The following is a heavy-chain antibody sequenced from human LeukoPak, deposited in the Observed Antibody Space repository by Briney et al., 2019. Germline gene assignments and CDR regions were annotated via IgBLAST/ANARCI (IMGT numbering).Heavy chain of an antibody. D-gene: IGHD6-19*01. J-gene: IGHJ4*02. CDR1: RYTFTTYD. CDR3: ARVAGSIDY. CDR2: MNLKSGYT. Sequence: ASVKVSCKPSRYTFTTYDINWVRQASGQGLEWMGWMNLKSGYTGYAQKFQGRVTITGDTSISTAYMELSSLRSEDTAVYYCARVAGSIDYWGQGTLVTVSS. V-gene: IGHV1-8*03.